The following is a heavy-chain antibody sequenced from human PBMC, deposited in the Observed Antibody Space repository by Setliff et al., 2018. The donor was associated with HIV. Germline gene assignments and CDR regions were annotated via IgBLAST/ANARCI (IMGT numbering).Heavy chain of an antibody. CDR3: ARTEVAGTNYYYYMDV. CDR2: IIPILGIA. V-gene: IGHV1-69*10. CDR1: GGTFSSYA. D-gene: IGHD6-19*01. Sequence: SVKVSCKASGGTFSSYAISWVRQAPGQGLEWMGGIIPILGIANYAQKFQGRVTITTDESTSTAYMELSSLRSEDTAVYYCARTEVAGTNYYYYMDVWGKGTTVTVSS. J-gene: IGHJ6*03.